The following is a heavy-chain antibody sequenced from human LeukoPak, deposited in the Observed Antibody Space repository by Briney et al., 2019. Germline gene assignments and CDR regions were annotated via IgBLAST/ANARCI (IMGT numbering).Heavy chain of an antibody. CDR2: IYSGGST. V-gene: IGHV3-53*01. J-gene: IGHJ3*02. D-gene: IGHD1-26*01. CDR1: GFTVSSNY. Sequence: GGSLRLSWAASGFTVSSNYMSWVRQAPGKGLEWVSIIYSGGSTFYADSVKGRFTISRDNSKNTLYLQMNSLRAEDTAVYYCARGGSYLSAFDIWGQGTMVTVSS. CDR3: ARGGSYLSAFDI.